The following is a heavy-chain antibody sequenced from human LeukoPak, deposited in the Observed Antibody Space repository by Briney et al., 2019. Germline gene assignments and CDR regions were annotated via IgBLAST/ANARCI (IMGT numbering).Heavy chain of an antibody. CDR3: ASPSSSPPVH. D-gene: IGHD6-6*01. V-gene: IGHV7-4-1*02. CDR2: INTNTGNP. Sequence: GASVKVSCKTSGYTFTSYNMNWVRQAPGQGLEWMGWINTNTGNPTYVQGFTGRFVFSSDTSVSTAYLQISSLKAEDTAVYYCASPSSSPPVHWGQGTLVTVSS. CDR1: GYTFTSYN. J-gene: IGHJ4*02.